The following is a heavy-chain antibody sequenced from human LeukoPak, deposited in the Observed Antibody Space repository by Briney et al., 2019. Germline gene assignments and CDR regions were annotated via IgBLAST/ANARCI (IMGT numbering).Heavy chain of an antibody. CDR3: ARDLYHRYYDNSGYAFDY. J-gene: IGHJ4*02. V-gene: IGHV1-46*01. CDR2: INPSGGST. Sequence: AASVKVSCKASGYIFTSYHIHWVRQAPGQGLEWMGIINPSGGSTNYAQKFQGRVTMTRDTSTSTVYMELSSLRSEDTAVYYCARDLYHRYYDNSGYAFDYWGQGTLVTVSS. CDR1: GYIFTSYH. D-gene: IGHD3-22*01.